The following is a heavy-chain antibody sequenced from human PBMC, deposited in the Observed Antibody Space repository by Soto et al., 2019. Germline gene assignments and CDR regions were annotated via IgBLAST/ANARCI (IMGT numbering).Heavy chain of an antibody. D-gene: IGHD6-13*01. V-gene: IGHV3-30-3*01. CDR2: ISYDGSNK. Sequence: QVQLVESGGGVVQPGRSLRLSCAASGFTFSSYAMHWVRQAPGKGLEWVAVISYDGSNKYYPDSVKGRFTISRDNSKNTLYLQMNSLRAEDTAVYYCARDRVYSSSWVNYWGQGTLVTVSS. CDR1: GFTFSSYA. J-gene: IGHJ4*02. CDR3: ARDRVYSSSWVNY.